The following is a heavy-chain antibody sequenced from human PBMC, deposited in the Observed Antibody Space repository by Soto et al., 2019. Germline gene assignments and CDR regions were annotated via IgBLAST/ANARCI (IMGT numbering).Heavy chain of an antibody. D-gene: IGHD6-19*01. CDR2: IWYEGVNK. V-gene: IGHV3-33*01. J-gene: IGHJ5*01. CDR1: GFTFSNYG. CDR3: ARDQAERVAAPIDNNGLSNWFDS. Sequence: QVKVVESGGGVVQPGRSLRLSCAASGFTFSNYGMHWVRQAPGKGLEWLAAIWYEGVNKHYADSVKGRFSTSRDNSKNTVYLQMNSLRAEDTAVYYCARDQAERVAAPIDNNGLSNWFDSWGQGTLVTVSS.